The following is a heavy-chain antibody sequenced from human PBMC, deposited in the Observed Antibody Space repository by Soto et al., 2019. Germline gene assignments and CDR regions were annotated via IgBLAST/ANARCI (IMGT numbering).Heavy chain of an antibody. Sequence: SETLSLTCTVSGASIVSTDYYCICIRQSPWKGLEWIGYVYYTGSTYYNPSLMSRLTISVDTSKNQFSLKLTSVTAAETAVYYCVRTAREGAVAPHWFDRWGQGTQVTVSS. CDR1: GASIVSTDYY. V-gene: IGHV4-30-4*01. D-gene: IGHD2-21*02. CDR3: VRTAREGAVAPHWFDR. CDR2: VYYTGST. J-gene: IGHJ5*02.